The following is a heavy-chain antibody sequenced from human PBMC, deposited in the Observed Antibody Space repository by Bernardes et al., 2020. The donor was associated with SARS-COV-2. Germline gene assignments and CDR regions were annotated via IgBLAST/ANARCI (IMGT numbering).Heavy chain of an antibody. CDR3: ARGNDYHSGTFYKSYGLDV. CDR2: ISHSGST. V-gene: IGHV4-34*01. Sequence: SETLSLTCAVYGGSFSAYYWSWIRQPPGKGLEWIGEISHSGSTNYNPSIKSRVTISVDTSKNQFSLKVSSVTAADTAVYYCARGNDYHSGTFYKSYGLDVWGQGTTVTVSS. D-gene: IGHD3-10*01. J-gene: IGHJ6*02. CDR1: GGSFSAYY.